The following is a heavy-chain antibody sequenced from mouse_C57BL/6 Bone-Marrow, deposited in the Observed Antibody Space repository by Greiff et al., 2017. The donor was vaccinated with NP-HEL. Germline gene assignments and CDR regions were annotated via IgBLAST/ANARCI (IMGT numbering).Heavy chain of an antibody. Sequence: DVHLVESGGGLVKPGGSLKLSCAASGFTFSDYGMHWVRQAPEKGLEWVAYISSGSSTIYYADTVKGRFTITRDNAKNTLFLQMTSLRSEDTAMYYCARPLYYYGSSTAWFAYWGQGTLVTVSA. V-gene: IGHV5-17*01. CDR3: ARPLYYYGSSTAWFAY. CDR2: ISSGSSTI. CDR1: GFTFSDYG. J-gene: IGHJ3*01. D-gene: IGHD1-1*01.